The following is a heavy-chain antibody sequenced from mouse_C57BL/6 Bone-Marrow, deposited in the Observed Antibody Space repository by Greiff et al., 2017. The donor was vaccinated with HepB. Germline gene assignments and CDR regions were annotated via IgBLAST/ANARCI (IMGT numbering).Heavy chain of an antibody. J-gene: IGHJ1*03. CDR2: IWSGGST. CDR3: ASPYYYGSSYYWYFDV. Sequence: QVQLKESGPGLVQPSQSLSITCTVSGFSLTSYGVHWVRQPPGKGLEWLGVIWSGGSTDYNAAFISRLSISKDNSKSQVFFKMNSLQADDTAIYYCASPYYYGSSYYWYFDVWGTGTTVTVSS. V-gene: IGHV2-4*01. D-gene: IGHD1-1*01. CDR1: GFSLTSYG.